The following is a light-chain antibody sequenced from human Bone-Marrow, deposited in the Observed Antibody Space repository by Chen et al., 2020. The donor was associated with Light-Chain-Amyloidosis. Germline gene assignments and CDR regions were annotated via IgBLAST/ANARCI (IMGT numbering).Light chain of an antibody. CDR1: DLPTKY. CDR3: QSADSRGTYEVI. Sequence: SYELTQPPSVSVSPGQTARITCSGDDLPTKYAYWYQQKPGQAPVLVIHRDTERPSGISERFSGSSSGNTATLTISGVQAEDEADYHCQSADSRGTYEVIFGGGTKLTVL. J-gene: IGLJ2*01. V-gene: IGLV3-25*03. CDR2: RDT.